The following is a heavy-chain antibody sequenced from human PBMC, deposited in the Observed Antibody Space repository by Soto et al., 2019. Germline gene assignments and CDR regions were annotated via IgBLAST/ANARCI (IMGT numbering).Heavy chain of an antibody. CDR3: ARAPYTNAWYRFDL. CDR1: GFTFSGYW. J-gene: IGHJ4*02. D-gene: IGHD2-8*01. V-gene: IGHV3-7*03. CDR2: IKHDGSVQ. Sequence: GGSLRLSCEASGFTFSGYWMSWVRQAPGKGLEWVADIKHDGSVQYYVDSVKGRLTISRDNAKKQLYLQMNGLRAEDTALYYCARAPYTNAWYRFDLWGQGTLVTVSS.